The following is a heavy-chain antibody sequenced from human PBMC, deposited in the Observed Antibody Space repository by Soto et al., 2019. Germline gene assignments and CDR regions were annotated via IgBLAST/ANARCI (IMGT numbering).Heavy chain of an antibody. J-gene: IGHJ4*02. CDR2: ISYNGSP. V-gene: IGHV4-59*13. D-gene: IGHD6-13*01. Sequence: SETLSLTCTVSGGSMSGYYWSWIRQPPGKGLEWIAYISYNGSPNYSPSLKSRVTISVDTSQNQFTLKLSAVTAADTALYYCARAGRSSSKTIFDYWGQGNLVTVSS. CDR3: ARAGRSSSKTIFDY. CDR1: GGSMSGYY.